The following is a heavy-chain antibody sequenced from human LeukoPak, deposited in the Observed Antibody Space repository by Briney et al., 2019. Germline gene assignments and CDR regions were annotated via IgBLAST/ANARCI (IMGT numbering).Heavy chain of an antibody. CDR2: ISRNSCHI. J-gene: IGHJ4*02. V-gene: IGHV3-21*04. Sequence: GGSLRLSCAASGFTFSLYSMNWVRQAPGKGLEWVSSISRNSCHISYADSVKGRFTISRDNSKNTLYLQMNTLRAEDTAVYYCAKGNLRGPPPIIDYWGQGTLVTVSS. D-gene: IGHD6-25*01. CDR3: AKGNLRGPPPIIDY. CDR1: GFTFSLYS.